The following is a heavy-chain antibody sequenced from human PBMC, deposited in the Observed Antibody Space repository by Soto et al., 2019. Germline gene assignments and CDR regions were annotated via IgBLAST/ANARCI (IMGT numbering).Heavy chain of an antibody. CDR3: ERGGGYSYVCRCRPVSWFDP. CDR2: INHSGST. Sequence: SETLSLTCAVYGGSFSGYYWTWIRQPRGKGLELIGEINHSGSTNYNQSLKSRVTITVDTSKTNFSLKLSCVTAADTAAFYCERGGGYSYVCRCRPVSWFDPWGQGTLVTVSS. D-gene: IGHD5-18*01. J-gene: IGHJ5*02. V-gene: IGHV4-34*01. CDR1: GGSFSGYY.